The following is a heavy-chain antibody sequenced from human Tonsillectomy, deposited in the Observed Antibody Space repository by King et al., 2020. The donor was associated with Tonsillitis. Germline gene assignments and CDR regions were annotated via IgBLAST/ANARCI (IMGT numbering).Heavy chain of an antibody. V-gene: IGHV3-33*06. CDR2: IWYDGSNK. CDR1: GFTFSSYG. CDR3: AKDRLLWFGASAMDV. D-gene: IGHD3-10*01. J-gene: IGHJ6*02. Sequence: VQLVESGGGVVQPGRSLRLSCAASGFTFSSYGMHWVRQAPGKGLEWVAVIWYDGSNKYYADSVKGRFTISRDNSKNTLYLQMNSLRAEDTAVYYCAKDRLLWFGASAMDVWGHGATVTVSS.